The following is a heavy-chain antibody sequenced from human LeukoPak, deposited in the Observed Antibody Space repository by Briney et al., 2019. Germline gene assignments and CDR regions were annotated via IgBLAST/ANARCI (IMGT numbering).Heavy chain of an antibody. D-gene: IGHD3-22*01. V-gene: IGHV3-23*01. CDR1: GFTFGGYA. J-gene: IGHJ2*01. Sequence: GESLRLSCAASGFTFGGYAMSWVRQAPGKGLEWVSAISGSGGSTYYADSVKGRFTISRDNSKNTLYLQMNSLRAEDTAVYYCAKLYYYDSSGYRVPHWYFDLWGRGTLVTVSS. CDR2: ISGSGGST. CDR3: AKLYYYDSSGYRVPHWYFDL.